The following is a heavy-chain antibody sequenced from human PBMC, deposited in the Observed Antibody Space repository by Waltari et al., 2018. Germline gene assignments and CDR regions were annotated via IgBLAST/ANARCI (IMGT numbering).Heavy chain of an antibody. J-gene: IGHJ3*02. CDR3: ARPYYYDSSGYHHYAFDI. CDR1: GYSISSGSY. V-gene: IGHV4-38-2*01. CDR2: IYHSGST. Sequence: QVQLQESGPGLVKPSETLSLTCAVSGYSISSGSYWGWIRQPPGRGLEWIGSIYHSGSTYYNPSLKSRVTISVDTSKNQFSLKLSSVTAADTAVYYCARPYYYDSSGYHHYAFDIWGQGTMVTVSS. D-gene: IGHD3-22*01.